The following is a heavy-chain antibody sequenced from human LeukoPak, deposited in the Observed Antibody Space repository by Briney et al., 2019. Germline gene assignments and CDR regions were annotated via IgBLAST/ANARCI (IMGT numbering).Heavy chain of an antibody. D-gene: IGHD6-19*01. CDR1: GGSISSSSYY. J-gene: IGHJ3*02. CDR2: IYYSGST. V-gene: IGHV4-39*07. Sequence: SETLSLTCTVSGGSISSSSYYWGWIRQPPGKGLEWIGNIYYSGSTYYNPSLKSRVAISIDTSKNQFSLKLSSVAAADTAVYYCARDSSVAVAVADAFDIWGQGTMVTVSS. CDR3: ARDSSVAVAVADAFDI.